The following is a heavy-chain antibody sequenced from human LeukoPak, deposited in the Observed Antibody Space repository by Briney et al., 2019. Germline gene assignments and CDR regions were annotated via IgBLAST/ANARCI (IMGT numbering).Heavy chain of an antibody. Sequence: GGTLRLSCAASGFTFSSYGMTWVRQAPGKGLEWVSAISGSGGSTYYADSVKGRFTISRDNSKNTLYLQMNSLRAEDTAVYYCAKDGMTTVTMSYWGQGTLVTVSS. D-gene: IGHD4-17*01. CDR2: ISGSGGST. CDR3: AKDGMTTVTMSY. CDR1: GFTFSSYG. J-gene: IGHJ4*02. V-gene: IGHV3-23*01.